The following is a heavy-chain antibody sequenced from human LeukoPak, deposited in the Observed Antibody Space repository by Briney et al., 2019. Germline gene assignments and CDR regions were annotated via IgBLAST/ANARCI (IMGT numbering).Heavy chain of an antibody. CDR1: GFTVSSND. J-gene: IGHJ6*02. CDR2: IYRGGST. Sequence: GGSLRLSCAASGFTVSSNDMNWVRQAPGKGLEWVSIIYRGGSTYYADSVKGRFTIARDNSKNTLYLQMNSLRAEDTAVYYCARDSDYYGMDVWGQGTTVTVSS. V-gene: IGHV3-53*05. CDR3: ARDSDYYGMDV.